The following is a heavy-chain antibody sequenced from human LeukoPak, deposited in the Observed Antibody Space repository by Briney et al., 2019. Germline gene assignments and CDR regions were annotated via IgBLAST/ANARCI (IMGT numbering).Heavy chain of an antibody. Sequence: GRSMRLSCAASGFTFSSYGMHWDRQAPGKGLEWVAVIPNDGSNKYYADSVKGRFTISRDNSKNTLYIQMNSLRAADRAVYYGAKDSRIHIRYFDWLLWAESEYYFDYWGQGTLVTVSS. CDR1: GFTFSSYG. J-gene: IGHJ4*02. D-gene: IGHD3-9*01. CDR2: IPNDGSNK. V-gene: IGHV3-30*18. CDR3: AKDSRIHIRYFDWLLWAESEYYFDY.